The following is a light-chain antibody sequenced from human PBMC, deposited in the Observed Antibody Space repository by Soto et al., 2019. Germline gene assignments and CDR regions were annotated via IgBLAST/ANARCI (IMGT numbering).Light chain of an antibody. J-gene: IGKJ2*01. CDR2: AAS. CDR3: QQRSNWPPVYT. CDR1: QSVSSF. V-gene: IGKV3-11*01. Sequence: EIVLTQSPATLSLSPGERATLSCRASQSVSSFLAWYQRKPGQAPRLLIYAASNRATGTPARFSGSESGTDFTLTISNLEPEDFAVYFCQQRSNWPPVYTFGQGTKLEIK.